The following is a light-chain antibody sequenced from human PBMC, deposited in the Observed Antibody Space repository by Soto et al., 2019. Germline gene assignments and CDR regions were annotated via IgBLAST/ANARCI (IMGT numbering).Light chain of an antibody. CDR3: FSYAGGSTLYV. CDR1: SSDVGSYNA. J-gene: IGLJ1*01. CDR2: EDN. V-gene: IGLV2-23*01. Sequence: QSVLTQPASVSGSPGQSITISCTGTSSDVGSYNAVSWYQQHPGKAPKLIIFEDNKRPSGVSNRFSASKSGNTASLTISGLQAEEEADYYCFSYAGGSTLYVFGIGTKVTVL.